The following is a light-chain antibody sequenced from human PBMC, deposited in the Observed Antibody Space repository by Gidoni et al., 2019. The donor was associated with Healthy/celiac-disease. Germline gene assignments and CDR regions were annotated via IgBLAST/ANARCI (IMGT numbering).Light chain of an antibody. V-gene: IGKV1-5*03. CDR1: QSISSW. CDR3: QQYNSYRT. J-gene: IGKJ1*01. Sequence: DIQMTQSPSTLSASVGDRVTITCRASQSISSWLAWYQQKPGKAPKLLIYKASSLESGVPSRFSGSGSETEFTLTISSLQPDDFATYYCQQYNSYRTFGQXTKVEIK. CDR2: KAS.